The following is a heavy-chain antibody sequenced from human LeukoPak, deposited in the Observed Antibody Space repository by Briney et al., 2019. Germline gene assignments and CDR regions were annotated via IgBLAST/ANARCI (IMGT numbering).Heavy chain of an antibody. D-gene: IGHD6-6*01. CDR3: AKDLTVSSSSGCDY. Sequence: GGSLRLSCAASGFTFSSYSMNWVRQAPGKGLEWVSSISSSSSYIYYADSVKGRFTISRDNAKNSLYLQMNSLRAEDTAVCYCAKDLTVSSSSGCDYWGQGTLVTVSS. CDR1: GFTFSSYS. CDR2: ISSSSSYI. V-gene: IGHV3-21*01. J-gene: IGHJ4*02.